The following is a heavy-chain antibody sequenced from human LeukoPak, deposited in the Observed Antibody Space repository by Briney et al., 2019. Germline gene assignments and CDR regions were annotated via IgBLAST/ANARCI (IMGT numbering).Heavy chain of an antibody. J-gene: IGHJ3*02. Sequence: GGSLRLSCAASGFTFSSYSMNWVRQAPGKGLEWVSSISSSSSYIYYADSVKGRFTISRDNAKNSLYLQMNSLRAEDTAVYYCARGWELRLGAFDIWGQGTMVTVSS. V-gene: IGHV3-21*01. D-gene: IGHD1-26*01. CDR3: ARGWELRLGAFDI. CDR2: ISSSSSYI. CDR1: GFTFSSYS.